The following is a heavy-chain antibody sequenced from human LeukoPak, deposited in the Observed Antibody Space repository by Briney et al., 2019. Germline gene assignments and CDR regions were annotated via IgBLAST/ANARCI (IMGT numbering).Heavy chain of an antibody. V-gene: IGHV3-74*01. D-gene: IGHD4-17*01. CDR2: INGNGRGS. Sequence: PGGSLRLSCAASGFTFSSYWRHWVRQVPGKGLLWVARINGNGRGSSYGDSLEGRFTISRDNAENTLYLEMNSLRDDDTAVYYCARGSTTVTTKDYFDSWGQGTQVTVSS. CDR3: ARGSTTVTTKDYFDS. CDR1: GFTFSSYW. J-gene: IGHJ5*01.